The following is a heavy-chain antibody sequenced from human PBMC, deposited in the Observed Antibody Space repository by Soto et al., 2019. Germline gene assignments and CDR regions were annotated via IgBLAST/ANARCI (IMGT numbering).Heavy chain of an antibody. CDR3: ARSYDYVWGSFLLGSMEV. Sequence: QVQLVQSGAEVKKPGASVKVSCRASGYTFINYVVHWVRQAPRQRLEWMGWINAANGDTKYSQRFQGGLTITRDTSASTAYMELSSLRSEDTAVYFCARSYDYVWGSFLLGSMEVWGQGTTVTVSS. CDR1: GYTFINYV. D-gene: IGHD3-16*01. V-gene: IGHV1-3*01. CDR2: INAANGDT. J-gene: IGHJ6*02.